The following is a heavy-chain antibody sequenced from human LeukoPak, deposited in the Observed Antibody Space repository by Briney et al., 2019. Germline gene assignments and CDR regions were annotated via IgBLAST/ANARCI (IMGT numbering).Heavy chain of an antibody. D-gene: IGHD6-13*01. CDR1: GYSLSDLS. CDR3: AQQKAGHSGSPSWFDP. Sequence: ASVKVSCKVSGYSLSDLSLQWVRQAPGQGLEWMGGFNPEHTETIYSQKFQGRVTLTEDTSTDTAYMELSSLRSEDTAMYFCAQQKAGHSGSPSWFDPWGQGTLVTVSS. V-gene: IGHV1-24*01. CDR2: FNPEHTET. J-gene: IGHJ5*02.